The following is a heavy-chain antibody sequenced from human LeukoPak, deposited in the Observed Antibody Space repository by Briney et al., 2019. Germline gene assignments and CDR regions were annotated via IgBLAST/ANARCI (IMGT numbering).Heavy chain of an antibody. D-gene: IGHD5-24*01. CDR1: GFTFSTYA. Sequence: PEGSLRLSCAASGFTFSTYAMSWVRQAPGKGLEWVSAIMSGGGSTFYADSVRGRFTISRDNSNYTLYLQMNSLRAEDTAIYYCAKGNSWVDNWGQGILVTVSS. CDR3: AKGNSWVDN. V-gene: IGHV3-23*01. J-gene: IGHJ5*02. CDR2: IMSGGGST.